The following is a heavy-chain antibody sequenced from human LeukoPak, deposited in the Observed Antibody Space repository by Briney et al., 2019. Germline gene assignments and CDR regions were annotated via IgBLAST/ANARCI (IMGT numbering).Heavy chain of an antibody. V-gene: IGHV3-23*01. D-gene: IGHD3-3*01. J-gene: IGHJ4*02. CDR1: GFIFSNYE. CDR2: ISGSGGST. Sequence: GGSLRLSCLASGFIFSNYEMKWVRQAPGKGLEWVSDISGSGGSTYYAASVKGRFTISRDNSKHTLYLQMNSLRAEDTAVYYCAKAVRDFWSGYYIAYWGQGTLVTISS. CDR3: AKAVRDFWSGYYIAY.